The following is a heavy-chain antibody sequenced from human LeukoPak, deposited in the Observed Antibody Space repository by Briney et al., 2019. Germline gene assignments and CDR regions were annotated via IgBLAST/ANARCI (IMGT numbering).Heavy chain of an antibody. Sequence: GGSLRLSCAASGFTFIHHGLHWVRQAPGKGPEGVSITWPDGIKKLYAGSVEGRFTISKDNSENKLYLQMNSLRVEDTAVYYCVVVLVPAAVWQFDVWGRGTLVTVSA. J-gene: IGHJ2*01. CDR2: TWPDGIKK. D-gene: IGHD2-2*01. CDR3: VVVLVPAAVWQFDV. CDR1: GFTFIHHG. V-gene: IGHV3-33*01.